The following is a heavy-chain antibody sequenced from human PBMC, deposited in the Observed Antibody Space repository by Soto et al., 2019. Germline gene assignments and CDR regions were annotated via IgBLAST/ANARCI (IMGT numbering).Heavy chain of an antibody. CDR2: ISWGSGSI. J-gene: IGHJ4*02. V-gene: IGHV3-9*01. CDR3: AKDAAYYFDY. Sequence: PGVSLRLSCAASGFTFDDYAMHWVRQAPGKGLEWVSGISWGSGSIDYADSVKSRFTISRDNAKNSLYLQMNSLRAEDTALYYCAKDAAYYFDYWGQGTLVTVSS. CDR1: GFTFDDYA. D-gene: IGHD6-25*01.